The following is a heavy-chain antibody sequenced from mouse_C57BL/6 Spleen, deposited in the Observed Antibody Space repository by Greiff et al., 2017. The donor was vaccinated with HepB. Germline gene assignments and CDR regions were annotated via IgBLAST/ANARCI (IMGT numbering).Heavy chain of an antibody. D-gene: IGHD1-1*01. CDR1: GYTFTSYW. Sequence: QVQLQQSGAELVMPGASVKLSCKASGYTFTSYWMHWVKQRPGQGLEWIGEIDPSDSYTNYNQKFKGKSTLTVDKSSSTAYMQLSSLTSEDSAVYYCARGSYDVHWYFDVWGTGTTVTVSS. CDR3: ARGSYDVHWYFDV. J-gene: IGHJ1*03. V-gene: IGHV1-69*01. CDR2: IDPSDSYT.